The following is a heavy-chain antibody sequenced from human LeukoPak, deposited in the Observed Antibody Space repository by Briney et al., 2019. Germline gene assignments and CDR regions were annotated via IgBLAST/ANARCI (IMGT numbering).Heavy chain of an antibody. CDR3: ARGPSVGSGWSPDY. D-gene: IGHD6-19*01. Sequence: GGSLRLSCTGSGFTFSDYERNWVRQAPWKGLEWISYISNSGSIIYYADSVKGRFTISRDNAKNSLFMQMHSLRAEDTAVYYCARGPSVGSGWSPDYWGQGTLVTVSS. V-gene: IGHV3-48*03. J-gene: IGHJ4*02. CDR2: ISNSGSII. CDR1: GFTFSDYE.